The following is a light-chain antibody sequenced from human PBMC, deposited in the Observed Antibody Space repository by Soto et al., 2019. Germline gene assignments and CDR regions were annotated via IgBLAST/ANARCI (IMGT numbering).Light chain of an antibody. CDR1: QSLSRY. CDR3: QQSDNWPRT. CDR2: GAS. J-gene: IGKJ1*01. Sequence: DIVLTQSPATLSLSPGERATLSCRASQSLSRYVAWYQQKPGQAPRLLIYGASNRATGVPARFSGSGSATDFTLTVSILEPDDFAVYDCQQSDNWPRTFGQGNKVEI. V-gene: IGKV3-11*01.